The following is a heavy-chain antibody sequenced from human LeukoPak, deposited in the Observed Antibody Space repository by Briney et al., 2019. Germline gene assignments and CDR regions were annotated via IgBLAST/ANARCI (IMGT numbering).Heavy chain of an antibody. J-gene: IGHJ3*02. CDR2: IWYDGSNK. CDR1: GFTFSSYG. V-gene: IGHV3-33*06. Sequence: GRSPRLSCAASGFTFSSYGMHWVRQAPGKGLEWVAVIWYDGSNKYYADSVKGRFTISRDNSQNTLYLQMNSLRLEDTAVYYCAKESDAFDIWGQGTMVTVSS. CDR3: AKESDAFDI.